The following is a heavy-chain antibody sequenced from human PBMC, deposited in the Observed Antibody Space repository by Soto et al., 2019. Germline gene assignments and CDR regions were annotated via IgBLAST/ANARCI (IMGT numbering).Heavy chain of an antibody. V-gene: IGHV3-21*06. CDR1: GFTFTRYS. CDR3: ARESEDLTSNFDY. Sequence: LSCAASGFTFTRYSMNWVRQAPGKGLEWVSSISSTTNYIYYGDSMKGRFTISRDNAKNSLYLEMNSLRAEDTAVYYCARESEDLTSNFDYWGQGTLVTVSS. CDR2: ISSTTNYI. J-gene: IGHJ4*02.